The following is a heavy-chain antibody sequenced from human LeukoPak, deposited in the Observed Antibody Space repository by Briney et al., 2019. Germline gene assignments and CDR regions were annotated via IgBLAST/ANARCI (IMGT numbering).Heavy chain of an antibody. D-gene: IGHD3-3*01. CDR1: GYTFTSYG. CDR2: ISAYNGNT. Sequence: GASVKVSCKASGYTFTSYGISWVRQAPGQGLEWMGWISAYNGNTNYAQKLQGRVTMTTDTSTSTAYMELRSLRSDDTAVYYCARDLRFLEWLLSSFPEDAFDIWGQGTMVTVSS. J-gene: IGHJ3*02. CDR3: ARDLRFLEWLLSSFPEDAFDI. V-gene: IGHV1-18*01.